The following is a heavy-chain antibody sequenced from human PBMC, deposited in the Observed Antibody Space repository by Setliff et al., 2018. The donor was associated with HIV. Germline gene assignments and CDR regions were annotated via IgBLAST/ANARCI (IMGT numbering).Heavy chain of an antibody. Sequence: GASVKVSCKASGGTFSSYVISWVRQAPGQGPEWMGGIIPMYAQGFRGRLVFSLDTSVNTAYLQINSLKAEDTAMYYCARVGSYWSTFDYWGQGALVTVSS. CDR2: IIP. D-gene: IGHD2-8*02. CDR3: ARVGSYWSTFDY. J-gene: IGHJ4*02. V-gene: IGHV7-4-1*02. CDR1: GGTFSSYV.